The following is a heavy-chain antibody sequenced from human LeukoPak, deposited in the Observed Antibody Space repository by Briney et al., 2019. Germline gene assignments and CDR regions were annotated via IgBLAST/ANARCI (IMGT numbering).Heavy chain of an antibody. V-gene: IGHV4-38-2*01. D-gene: IGHD4-23*01. Sequence: SETLSLTCAVSGYSISSGYYWGWIRQPPGKGLDWIASMYHSGSTYYNPSLKSRVTISVDTTKNQFSLRLSSVTAANTAVYYCAKQGPTVVTHFDTWGQGTLVTVSS. CDR1: GYSISSGYY. J-gene: IGHJ4*02. CDR3: AKQGPTVVTHFDT. CDR2: MYHSGST.